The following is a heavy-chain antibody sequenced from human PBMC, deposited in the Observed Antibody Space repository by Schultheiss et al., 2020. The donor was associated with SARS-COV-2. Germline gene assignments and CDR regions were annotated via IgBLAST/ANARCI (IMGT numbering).Heavy chain of an antibody. Sequence: ASVKVSCKASGYTFTGYYMHWVRQAPGQGLEWMGWINTYSGNTQYAQSLQGRVTMTRDTSTSTAYMELRSLRSDDTAVYYCAKDVAVTTRSFDYWGQGTLVTVSS. J-gene: IGHJ4*02. D-gene: IGHD4-17*01. CDR3: AKDVAVTTRSFDY. CDR2: INTYSGNT. CDR1: GYTFTGYY. V-gene: IGHV1/OR15-2*02.